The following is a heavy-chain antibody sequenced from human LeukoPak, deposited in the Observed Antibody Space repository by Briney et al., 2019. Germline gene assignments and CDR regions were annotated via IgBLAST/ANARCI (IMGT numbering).Heavy chain of an antibody. J-gene: IGHJ4*02. Sequence: PGGSLRLSCAASGFTFSNYAMTWVRQAPGKGLEWVSGINWNGGSTGYADSVKGRFTISRDNSKNTLYLQMNSLRAEDTAVYYCATNDGYNYYFDYWGQGTLVTVSS. V-gene: IGHV3-20*04. D-gene: IGHD5-24*01. CDR3: ATNDGYNYYFDY. CDR2: INWNGGST. CDR1: GFTFSNYA.